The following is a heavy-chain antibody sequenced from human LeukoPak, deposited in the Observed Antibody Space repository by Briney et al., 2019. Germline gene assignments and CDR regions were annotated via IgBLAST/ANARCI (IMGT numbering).Heavy chain of an antibody. CDR3: ARGRTAALSDIVVVPAAIRLFDY. J-gene: IGHJ4*02. CDR1: GDSVSSNSAA. D-gene: IGHD2-2*02. CDR2: TYYRSKWYN. V-gene: IGHV6-1*01. Sequence: PSQTLSLTCAISGDSVSSNSAAWNWIRQSPSRGLEWLGRTYYRSKWYNDYAVSVKSRITINPDTSKNQFSLKLSSVTAADTAVYYCARGRTAALSDIVVVPAAIRLFDYWGQGTLVTVSS.